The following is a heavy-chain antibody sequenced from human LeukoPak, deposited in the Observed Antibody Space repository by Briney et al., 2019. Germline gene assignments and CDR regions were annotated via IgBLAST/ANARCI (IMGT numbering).Heavy chain of an antibody. J-gene: IGHJ4*02. Sequence: SETLSLTCAVSGYSISSGYYWGWVRQAPGKGLEWIGIIYHTGSTDYNPSVKSRLTISVDMSKNQFSLNLRSVTAADTVVYYCARDKDDYVWGTYRWWGQGMLVTVSS. CDR1: GYSISSGYY. CDR3: ARDKDDYVWGTYRW. D-gene: IGHD3-16*02. CDR2: IYHTGST. V-gene: IGHV4-38-2*01.